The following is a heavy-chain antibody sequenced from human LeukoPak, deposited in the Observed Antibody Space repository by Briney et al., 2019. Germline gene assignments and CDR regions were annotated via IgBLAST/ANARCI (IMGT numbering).Heavy chain of an antibody. D-gene: IGHD2-15*01. CDR2: IYPGDSDT. J-gene: IGHJ4*02. V-gene: IGHV5-51*01. Sequence: GESLKISCKGSGYSFTNYWIGWVRQMPGKGLGWMGIIYPGDSDTRYSPSFQGQVTISADKSINTAYLQWSSLKASDTAMYYCARRYCIGGNCRYYIDYWGQGTLVTVSS. CDR1: GYSFTNYW. CDR3: ARRYCIGGNCRYYIDY.